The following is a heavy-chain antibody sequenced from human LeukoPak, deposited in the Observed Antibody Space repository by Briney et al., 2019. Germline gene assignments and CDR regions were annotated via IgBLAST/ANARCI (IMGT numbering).Heavy chain of an antibody. CDR1: GGSISSYY. D-gene: IGHD5-18*01. J-gene: IGHJ4*02. CDR3: ARGHTAMVPYYFDY. CDR2: IYYSGST. V-gene: IGHV4-59*01. Sequence: SETLSLTCTVSGGSISSYYRSWIRQPPGKGLEWIGYIYYSGSTNYNPSLKSRVTISVDTSKNQISLKLSSVTAADTAVYYCARGHTAMVPYYFDYWGQGTLVTVSS.